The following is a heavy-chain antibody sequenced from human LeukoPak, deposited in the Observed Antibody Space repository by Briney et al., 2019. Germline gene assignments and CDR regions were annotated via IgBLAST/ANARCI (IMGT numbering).Heavy chain of an antibody. D-gene: IGHD6-13*01. CDR2: IKQDGSEK. CDR1: GFTFSSYW. Sequence: PGGSLRLSCAASGFTFSSYWMSWVRQAPGKGLEWVANIKQDGSEKYYVDSVKGRFTISRDNAKNSLYLQMNSLRAEDTAVYYCARLPGIAAAGTDYWGQGTLVTVSS. J-gene: IGHJ4*02. V-gene: IGHV3-7*01. CDR3: ARLPGIAAAGTDY.